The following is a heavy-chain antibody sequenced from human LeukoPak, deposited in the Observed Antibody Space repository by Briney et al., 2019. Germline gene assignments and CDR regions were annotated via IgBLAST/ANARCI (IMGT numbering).Heavy chain of an antibody. CDR1: GFTFDDYA. D-gene: IGHD3-10*01. J-gene: IGHJ6*02. CDR3: AKVSGGSGSSYGMDV. Sequence: GGSLRLSCAASGFTFDDYAMHWVRQAPGKGLEWVSGISWNSGSIGYADSVKGRFTISRDNAKNSLYLQMNSLRAEGTALYYCAKVSGGSGSSYGMDVWGQGATVTVSS. V-gene: IGHV3-9*01. CDR2: ISWNSGSI.